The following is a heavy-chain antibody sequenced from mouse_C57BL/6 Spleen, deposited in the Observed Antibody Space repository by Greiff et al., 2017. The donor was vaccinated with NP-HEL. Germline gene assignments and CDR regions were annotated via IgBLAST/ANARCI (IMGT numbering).Heavy chain of an antibody. V-gene: IGHV2-6-1*01. Sequence: QVQLKQSGPGLVAPSQSLSITCTVSGFSLTSYGVHWVRQPPGKGLEWLVVIWSDGSTTYNSALKSRLSISKDNSKSQFFLKMNSLQTDDTAMYYCARHDITTVPYAMDYWGQGTSVTVSS. CDR1: GFSLTSYG. CDR3: ARHDITTVPYAMDY. D-gene: IGHD1-1*01. CDR2: IWSDGST. J-gene: IGHJ4*01.